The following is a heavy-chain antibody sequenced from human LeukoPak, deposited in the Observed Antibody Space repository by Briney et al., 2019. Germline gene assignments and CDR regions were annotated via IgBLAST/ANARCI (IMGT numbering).Heavy chain of an antibody. CDR1: GYTFIVYY. V-gene: IGHV1-2*02. D-gene: IGHD2-2*01. J-gene: IGHJ5*02. CDR3: ARDIVVEPGGLTQKQRDTWLDP. Sequence: ASVKVSCKASGYTFIVYYIHWVRQAPGQGLEWMGWINPNIGATNYAQKFHGRVTMTRDTSISTAYMELSSLRSDGTAVYYCARDIVVEPGGLTQKQRDTWLDPWGEGTLVTVSS. CDR2: INPNIGAT.